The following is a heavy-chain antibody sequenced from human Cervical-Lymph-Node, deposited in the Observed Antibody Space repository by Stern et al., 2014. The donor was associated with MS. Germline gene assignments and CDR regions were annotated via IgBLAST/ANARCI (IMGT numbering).Heavy chain of an antibody. D-gene: IGHD3-3*01. CDR1: GFTFSSYG. CDR2: ISYDGSNK. CDR3: AKGAPIFGVVTIFDY. J-gene: IGHJ4*02. Sequence: VQLVESGGGVVQPGRSLRLSCAASGFTFSSYGMHWVRQAPGKGLEWVAVISYDGSNKYYADSVKGRFTISRDNSKNTLYLQMNSLRAEDTAVYYCAKGAPIFGVVTIFDYWGQGTLVTVSS. V-gene: IGHV3-30*18.